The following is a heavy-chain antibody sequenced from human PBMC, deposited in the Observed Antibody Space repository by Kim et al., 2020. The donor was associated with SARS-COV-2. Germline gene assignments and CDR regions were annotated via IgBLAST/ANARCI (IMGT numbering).Heavy chain of an antibody. CDR3: ARDLSYYPYAGMD. V-gene: IGHV3-7*03. Sequence: GGSLRLSCAASGFTFSSYCMSWVRQAPGKGLEWVANIKQDGSEKYYVDSVKGRFTISRDNAKNSLYLQMNSLRAEDTAVYYCARDLSYYPYAGMD. CDR1: GFTFSSYC. J-gene: IGHJ6*01. CDR2: IKQDGSEK.